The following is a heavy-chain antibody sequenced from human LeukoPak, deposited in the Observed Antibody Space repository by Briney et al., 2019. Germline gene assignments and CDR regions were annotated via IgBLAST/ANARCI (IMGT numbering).Heavy chain of an antibody. V-gene: IGHV3-74*01. D-gene: IGHD3-10*01. CDR1: GFTFSSHL. J-gene: IGHJ4*02. Sequence: PGGSLRLSCAASGFTFSSHLMHWVRQAPGKGLVWVSRISSDGTYTNYADSVRGRFTISRDNAKNTLYLQMNSLRAEDTAVYYCARSRGVRGVITYYFDYWGQGTLVTVSS. CDR2: ISSDGTYT. CDR3: ARSRGVRGVITYYFDY.